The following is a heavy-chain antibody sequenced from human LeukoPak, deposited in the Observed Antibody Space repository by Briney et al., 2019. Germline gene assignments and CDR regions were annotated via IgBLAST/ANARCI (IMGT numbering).Heavy chain of an antibody. D-gene: IGHD3-16*01. CDR3: AKGYYDYVWGSYYFDY. CDR2: ISGSGGST. CDR1: GFTFSSYA. J-gene: IGHJ4*02. V-gene: IGHV3-23*01. Sequence: GGSLRLSCAASGFTFSSYAMSWVRQAPGKGVEWVSAISGSGGSTYYADSVKGRFTISRDNSRDTLYLQMNSLRAEDTAVYYCAKGYYDYVWGSYYFDYWGQGTLVTVSS.